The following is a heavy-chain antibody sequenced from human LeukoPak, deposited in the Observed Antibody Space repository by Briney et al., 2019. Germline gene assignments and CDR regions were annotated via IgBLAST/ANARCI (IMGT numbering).Heavy chain of an antibody. CDR2: INPNSGVT. V-gene: IGHV1-2*02. J-gene: IGHJ4*02. Sequence: ASVKVSCKASGYTFSGYYMNWLRQAPGQGPEWMGWINPNSGVTNYAQKFQGKVTMTRDTSISTAYMELSRLTSDDTAVYYCARDEFESTNYHFDYWGQGTLVTVSS. CDR1: GYTFSGYY. D-gene: IGHD1-7*01. CDR3: ARDEFESTNYHFDY.